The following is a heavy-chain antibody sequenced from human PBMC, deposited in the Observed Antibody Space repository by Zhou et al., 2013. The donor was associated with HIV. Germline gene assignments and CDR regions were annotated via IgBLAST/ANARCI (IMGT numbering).Heavy chain of an antibody. Sequence: QVQLVLSGAEVKKPGASLNVSCKTSGYIFNNFYVHWLRQAPGQGLEWMGWINPNSGGTNYAQKFQGRVTMTRDTSISTAYMELSRLRSDDTAVYYCARARYYYGSGSYYPFDYWGQGTLVTVSS. D-gene: IGHD3-10*01. J-gene: IGHJ4*02. CDR2: INPNSGGT. V-gene: IGHV1-2*02. CDR1: GYIFNNFY. CDR3: ARARYYYGSGSYYPFDY.